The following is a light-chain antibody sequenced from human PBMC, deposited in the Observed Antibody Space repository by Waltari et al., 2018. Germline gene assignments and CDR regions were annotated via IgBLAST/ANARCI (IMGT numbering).Light chain of an antibody. CDR1: QTVRTY. V-gene: IGKV3-20*01. CDR2: GTS. CDR3: QKYDYLPAT. J-gene: IGKJ1*01. Sequence: VLTQSPGTLSLSPGERATPSCRASQTVRTYLAWYHHKPGQAPRLLIYGTSTRATSTPDRFSGSGSGTDFSLTISRLEPEDFAVYYCQKYDYLPATFGQGTKVEI.